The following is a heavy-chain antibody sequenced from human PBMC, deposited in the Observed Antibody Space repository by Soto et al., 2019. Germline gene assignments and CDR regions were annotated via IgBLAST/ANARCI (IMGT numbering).Heavy chain of an antibody. D-gene: IGHD2-21*02. CDR3: AKGFIVVVTVIRPDDAFDD. V-gene: IGHV3-23*01. J-gene: IGHJ1*01. CDR2: ISGGGGST. Sequence: XGSLRLSCAAAGFTFGNYGMNWVRQAPGQGLDWVSGISGGGGSTYYADSVKGRFTISRDPSKNTIFLEMNSLRAEDTAVYYCAKGFIVVVTVIRPDDAFDDWGQGTLVTVSS. CDR1: GFTFGNYG.